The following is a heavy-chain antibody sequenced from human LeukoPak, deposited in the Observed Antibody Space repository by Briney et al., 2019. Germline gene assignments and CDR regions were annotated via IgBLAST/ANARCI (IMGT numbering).Heavy chain of an antibody. J-gene: IGHJ4*02. CDR1: GYSFTDYY. CDR2: INPNSGGT. CDR3: ATQRGSYLWGTDFDY. D-gene: IGHD3-16*01. Sequence: ASVKVSCKASGYSFTDYYVHWVRQAPGQGLEWMGWINPNSGGTHYAQKFQGRVTMTRDTSISTAYMELSRLRSDDTAVYYCATQRGSYLWGTDFDYWGQGTLVTVSS. V-gene: IGHV1-2*02.